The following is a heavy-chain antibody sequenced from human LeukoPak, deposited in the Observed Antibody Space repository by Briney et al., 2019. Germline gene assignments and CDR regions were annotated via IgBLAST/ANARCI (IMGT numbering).Heavy chain of an antibody. Sequence: PGGSLRLSCATSGFTFTNYWTWIRQPPGKGLEWIGSIYYSGTTNYNPSLKSRVTISVDTSQNRFSLKLSSVTTADTALYYCARGRVGGANWGQGTLVTVSS. CDR2: IYYSGTT. D-gene: IGHD4-23*01. V-gene: IGHV4-59*01. CDR3: ARGRVGGAN. J-gene: IGHJ4*02. CDR1: GFTFTNY.